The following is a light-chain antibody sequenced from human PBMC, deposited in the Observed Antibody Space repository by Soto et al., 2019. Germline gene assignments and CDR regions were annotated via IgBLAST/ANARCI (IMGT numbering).Light chain of an antibody. Sequence: DIQITQSPSTLSASVGDRVTITCRASQGISSWLAWYQQKPGTAPKLLIYKASTLESGVPSRFSGIRSGTEFTLSVSSLQPDDFATYYCQQYNDSFPYTFGQGTNLEIK. CDR1: QGISSW. CDR2: KAS. V-gene: IGKV1-5*03. CDR3: QQYNDSFPYT. J-gene: IGKJ2*01.